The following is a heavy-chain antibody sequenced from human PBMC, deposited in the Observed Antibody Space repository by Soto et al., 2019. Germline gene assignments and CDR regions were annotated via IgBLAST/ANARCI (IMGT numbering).Heavy chain of an antibody. CDR1: GCTFITYA. CDR2: ISGSGGVT. V-gene: IGHV3-23*01. J-gene: IGHJ4*02. D-gene: IGHD2-15*01. Sequence: PGGPLRLCCAASGCTFITYAMSWVRQAPGKGLEWVSDISGSGGVTYYADSVKGRFTVSRDNFKNTLYLQMNSLRAEDTAMYYCAKDSLPVPLSQFDYWGQGTLVTVSS. CDR3: AKDSLPVPLSQFDY.